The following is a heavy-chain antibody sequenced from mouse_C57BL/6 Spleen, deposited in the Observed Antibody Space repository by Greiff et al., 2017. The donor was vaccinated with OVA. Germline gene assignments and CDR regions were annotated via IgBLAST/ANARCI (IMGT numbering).Heavy chain of an antibody. Sequence: QVQLQQSGPELVKPGASVKISCKASGYAFSSSWMNWVKQRPGKGLEWIGRIYPGDGDTNYNGKFKGKATLTADKSSSTAYMQLSSLTSEDSAVYFCARGEYYGNYDAMDYWGQGTSVTVSS. D-gene: IGHD2-1*01. CDR1: GYAFSSSW. CDR3: ARGEYYGNYDAMDY. V-gene: IGHV1-82*01. CDR2: IYPGDGDT. J-gene: IGHJ4*01.